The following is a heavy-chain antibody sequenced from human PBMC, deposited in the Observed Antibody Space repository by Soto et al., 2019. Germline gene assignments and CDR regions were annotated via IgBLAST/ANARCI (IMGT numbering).Heavy chain of an antibody. CDR2: IRYDGSDE. CDR3: ARDGVGATTFFGFLDY. CDR1: GFTFANYA. V-gene: IGHV3-33*08. J-gene: IGHJ4*02. Sequence: GGSLRLSCTASGFTFANYAMHWVRQAPGKGLEWVAIIRYDGSDEHYGDSVEGRFTISRDNSKNMLYLQMNSLRAEDTAVYYCARDGVGATTFFGFLDYCGQGTLVTVSS. D-gene: IGHD1-26*01.